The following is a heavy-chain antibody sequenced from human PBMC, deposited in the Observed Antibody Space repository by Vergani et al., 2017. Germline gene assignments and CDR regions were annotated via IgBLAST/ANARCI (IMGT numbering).Heavy chain of an antibody. V-gene: IGHV3-30*18. CDR1: GFTFSSYG. D-gene: IGHD3-10*01. CDR2: ISYDGSNK. CDR3: AKDRSRGYYYYYIDV. Sequence: QVQLVESGGGVVQPGRSLRLSCAASGFTFSSYGMHWVRQAPGKGLEWVAVISYDGSNKYYADSVKGRFTISRDNSKNTLYLQMNSLRAEGTAVYYGAKDRSRGYYYYYIDVWGKGTTVTVSS. J-gene: IGHJ6*03.